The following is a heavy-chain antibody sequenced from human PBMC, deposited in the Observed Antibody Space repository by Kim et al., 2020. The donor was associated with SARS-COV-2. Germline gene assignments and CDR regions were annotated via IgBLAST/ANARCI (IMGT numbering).Heavy chain of an antibody. CDR1: GFTFSSYA. CDR2: ISGSGGST. V-gene: IGHV3-23*01. CDR3: AKAGGGYDYIWGSYRTWHYYYGMDV. J-gene: IGHJ6*02. D-gene: IGHD3-16*02. Sequence: GGSLRLSYAASGFTFSSYAMSWVRQAPGKGLEWVSAISGSGGSTYYADSVKGRFTISRDNSKNTLYLQMNSLRAEDTAVYYCAKAGGGYDYIWGSYRTWHYYYGMDVWGQGTTVTVSS.